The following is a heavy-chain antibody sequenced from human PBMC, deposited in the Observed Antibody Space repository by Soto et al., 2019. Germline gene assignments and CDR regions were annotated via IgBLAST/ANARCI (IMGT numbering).Heavy chain of an antibody. V-gene: IGHV3-33*01. D-gene: IGHD1-26*01. CDR3: ARGWELLDY. CDR1: GFTFSSYG. Sequence: QVQLVESGGGVVQPGRSLRLSCAASGFTFSSYGMHWVRQAPGKGLEWVAVIWYDGSNKYYADSVKGRFPISRDNSKNTLYLQMNSLRAEDTAVYYCARGWELLDYWGQGTLVTVSS. CDR2: IWYDGSNK. J-gene: IGHJ4*02.